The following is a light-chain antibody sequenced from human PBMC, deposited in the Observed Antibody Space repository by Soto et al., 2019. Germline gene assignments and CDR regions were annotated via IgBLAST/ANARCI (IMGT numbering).Light chain of an antibody. Sequence: QSVLAQPASVTGSPGQSITISCTGTSSDVGSYNLVSWYQQHPGKAPKLMIYEVSKRPSGVSNRFSGSKSGNTASLTISGLQAEDEADYYCCSYAGSSTFLYVFGTGTKVPV. V-gene: IGLV2-23*02. CDR2: EVS. J-gene: IGLJ1*01. CDR3: CSYAGSSTFLYV. CDR1: SSDVGSYNL.